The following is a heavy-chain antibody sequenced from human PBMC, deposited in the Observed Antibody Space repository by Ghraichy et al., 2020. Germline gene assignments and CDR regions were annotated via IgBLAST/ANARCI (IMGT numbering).Heavy chain of an antibody. CDR3: ARQGYYYGSGSWNNWFDP. V-gene: IGHV5-51*01. J-gene: IGHJ5*02. CDR2: IYPGDSDT. D-gene: IGHD3-10*01. Sequence: GESLNISCKGSGYSFTSYWIGWVRQMPGKGLEWMGIIYPGDSDTRYSPSFQGQVTISADKSISTAYLQWSSLKASDTAMYYCARQGYYYGSGSWNNWFDPWGQGTLVTVSS. CDR1: GYSFTSYW.